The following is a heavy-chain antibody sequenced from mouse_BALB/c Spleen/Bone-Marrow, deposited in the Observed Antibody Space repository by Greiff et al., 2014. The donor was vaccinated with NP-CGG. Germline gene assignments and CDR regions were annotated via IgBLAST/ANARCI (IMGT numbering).Heavy chain of an antibody. CDR3: ARPDYYGYLNY. J-gene: IGHJ2*01. Sequence: EVKLVESGGGLVQPGGSLKLSCAASGFDFSRYWMSWVRQAPGKGLEWIGEINPDSRRISYSPTLKDKFILSRDKAKNTLYLRLNNVRSEDTALYYCARPDYYGYLNYWGQGTTLTVSS. D-gene: IGHD1-1*01. CDR1: GFDFSRYW. CDR2: INPDSRRI. V-gene: IGHV4-1*02.